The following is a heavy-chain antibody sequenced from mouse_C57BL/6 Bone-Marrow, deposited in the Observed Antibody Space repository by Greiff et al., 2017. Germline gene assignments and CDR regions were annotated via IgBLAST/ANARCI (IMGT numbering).Heavy chain of an antibody. CDR3: VRSKDVYYYGYYFDY. Sequence: QVQLQQSGAELVRPGTSVKMSCKASGYTFTNYWIGWAKQRPGHGLEWIGDIYPGGGYTNYNEKFKGKATLTADKSSSTAYMQFSSLTSEDSAIYYGVRSKDVYYYGYYFDYGGQGTTLTVSS. CDR2: IYPGGGYT. V-gene: IGHV1-63*01. J-gene: IGHJ2*01. CDR1: GYTFTNYW. D-gene: IGHD1-1*01.